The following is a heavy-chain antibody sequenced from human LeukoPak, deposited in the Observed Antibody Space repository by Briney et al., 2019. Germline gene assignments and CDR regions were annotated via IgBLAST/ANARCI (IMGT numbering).Heavy chain of an antibody. CDR1: GGSISSGGYS. CDR2: IYYSGST. V-gene: IGHV4-30-4*07. Sequence: SQTLSLTCAVSGGSISSGGYSWSWIRQPPGKGLEWTGYIYYSGSTYYNPSLKSRVTISVDTSKNQFSLKLSSVTAADTAVYYCARVYYSNSYDYWYFDLWGRGTLVTVSS. J-gene: IGHJ2*01. CDR3: ARVYYSNSYDYWYFDL. D-gene: IGHD6-13*01.